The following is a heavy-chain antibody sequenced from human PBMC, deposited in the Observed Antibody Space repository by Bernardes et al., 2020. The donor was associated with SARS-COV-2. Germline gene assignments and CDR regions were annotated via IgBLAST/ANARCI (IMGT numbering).Heavy chain of an antibody. CDR3: ARGGSSTRRTPRNWFDP. CDR1: GGSISSYY. J-gene: IGHJ5*02. D-gene: IGHD6-13*01. Sequence: SETLSLTRTVSGGSISSYYWSWIRQPAGKGLEWIGRIYTSGSTNYNPSLKSRVTMSVDTSKNQFSLKLSSVTAADTAVYYCARGGSSTRRTPRNWFDPWGQGTLVTVSS. CDR2: IYTSGST. V-gene: IGHV4-4*07.